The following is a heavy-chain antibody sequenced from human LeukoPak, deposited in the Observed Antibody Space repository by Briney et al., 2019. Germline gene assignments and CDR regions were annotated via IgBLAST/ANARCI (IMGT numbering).Heavy chain of an antibody. V-gene: IGHV3-30*04. Sequence: GGSLRLSCAASGFTFSSYAMHWVRQAPGKGLEWVAVISYDGSNKYYADSVKGRFTISRDNAKNSLYLQMNSLRAEDTAVYYCAKDHGRVYYGSGRYDYWGQGTLVTVSS. CDR1: GFTFSSYA. D-gene: IGHD3-10*01. J-gene: IGHJ4*02. CDR2: ISYDGSNK. CDR3: AKDHGRVYYGSGRYDY.